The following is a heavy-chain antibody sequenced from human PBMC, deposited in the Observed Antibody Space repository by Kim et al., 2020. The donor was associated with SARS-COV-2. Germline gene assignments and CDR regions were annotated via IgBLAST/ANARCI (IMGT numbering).Heavy chain of an antibody. CDR3: ARDRDP. V-gene: IGHV1-69*01. CDR2: PIFGTA. J-gene: IGHJ5*02. Sequence: PIFGTANYAQKFQGRVTITADESTRTAYMELSSLRSEDTAVYYCARDRDPWGQGTLVTVSS.